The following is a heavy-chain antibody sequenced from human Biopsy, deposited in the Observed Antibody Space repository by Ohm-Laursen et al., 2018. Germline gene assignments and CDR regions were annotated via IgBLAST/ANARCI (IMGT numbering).Heavy chain of an antibody. J-gene: IGHJ6*02. CDR1: GGFISSYY. V-gene: IGHV4-59*01. D-gene: IGHD2/OR15-2a*01. CDR2: IYYSGSN. Sequence: GTLSLTCTVSGGFISSYYWSWIRQTPGKGLEWIGYIYYSGSNNYNPSLKSRVTISVDTSKNQFSLRLNSVTAADTAVYYCARATNSTGWPYYYFYGMDVWGQGTTVTVSS. CDR3: ARATNSTGWPYYYFYGMDV.